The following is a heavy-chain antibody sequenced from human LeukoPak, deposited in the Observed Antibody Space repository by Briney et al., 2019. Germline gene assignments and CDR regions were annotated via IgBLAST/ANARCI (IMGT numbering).Heavy chain of an antibody. CDR3: ATAILTPSGYVWHFDV. CDR2: INYSGGA. Sequence: PSETLSLTCTVSGGSITRDDYYWSWIRQHPGKGLEWIGYINYSGGAYYNPSLRSRVSMSVDTSNNQFSLELSSVTAADTDVYYCATAILTPSGYVWHFDVWGRGTPVAVSS. V-gene: IGHV4-31*03. CDR1: GGSITRDDYY. D-gene: IGHD3-3*01. J-gene: IGHJ2*01.